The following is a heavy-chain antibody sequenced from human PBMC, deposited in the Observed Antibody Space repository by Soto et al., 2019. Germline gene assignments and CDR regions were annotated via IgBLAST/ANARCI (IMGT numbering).Heavy chain of an antibody. CDR2: ISASGGST. J-gene: IGHJ4*02. V-gene: IGHV3-23*01. Sequence: EVQLLESGGGLVQPGGSLRLSCAASGFSFSSYAMSWVRQAPGKGLEWVSAISASGGSTYYADSVKGRLTISRDNSKNTLSLQMNSLRAEDTAIYYCAMKEAGNRPFDYWGQGTLVTASS. CDR3: AMKEAGNRPFDY. D-gene: IGHD6-19*01. CDR1: GFSFSSYA.